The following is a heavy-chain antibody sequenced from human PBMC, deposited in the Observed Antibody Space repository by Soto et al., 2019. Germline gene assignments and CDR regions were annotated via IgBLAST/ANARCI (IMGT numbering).Heavy chain of an antibody. Sequence: SVKVSCKASGGTFSSYAISWVRQAPGQGLEWMGGIIPIFGTANYAQKFQGRVTITADESTSTAYMELSSLRSEDTAVYYCAVTNYDSSGYYPNGGAFDIWGQGTMVTVSS. D-gene: IGHD3-22*01. CDR3: AVTNYDSSGYYPNGGAFDI. CDR2: IIPIFGTA. J-gene: IGHJ3*02. CDR1: GGTFSSYA. V-gene: IGHV1-69*13.